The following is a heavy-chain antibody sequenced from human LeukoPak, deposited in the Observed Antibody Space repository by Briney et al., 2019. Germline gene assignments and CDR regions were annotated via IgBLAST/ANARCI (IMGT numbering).Heavy chain of an antibody. D-gene: IGHD5-24*01. CDR3: ARGRWLQAFDY. Sequence: GGSLRLSCAASGFTFSSYSMNWVRQAPGKGLEWVSSISSSSSYIYYADSVKGRFTISRDKAKNSLYLQMNSLRAEDTAVYYCARGRWLQAFDYWGQGTLVTVSS. CDR2: ISSSSSYI. J-gene: IGHJ4*02. CDR1: GFTFSSYS. V-gene: IGHV3-21*01.